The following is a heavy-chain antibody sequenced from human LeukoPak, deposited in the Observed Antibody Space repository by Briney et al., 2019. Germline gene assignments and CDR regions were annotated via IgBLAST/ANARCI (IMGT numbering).Heavy chain of an antibody. Sequence: ASVKVSCKASGYTFTGYYMHWVRQAPGQGLEWMGWIDPNSGGTNYAQKFQGRVTMTRDTSISTAYMELSRLRSDDTAVYYCAREATTVTTYYYWGQGALVTVSS. J-gene: IGHJ4*02. CDR3: AREATTVTTYYY. CDR1: GYTFTGYY. V-gene: IGHV1-2*02. CDR2: IDPNSGGT. D-gene: IGHD4-17*01.